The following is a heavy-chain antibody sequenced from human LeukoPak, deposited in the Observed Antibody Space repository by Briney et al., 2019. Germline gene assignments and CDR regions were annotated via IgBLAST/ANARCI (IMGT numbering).Heavy chain of an antibody. J-gene: IGHJ6*02. CDR1: GGSISSYY. CDR3: ARDGTRFLEWLGPGYYYGMDV. V-gene: IGHV4-59*12. Sequence: SETLSLTCTVSGGSISSYYWSWIRQPPGKGLEWIGYIYYSGSTNYNPSLKSRVTISVDTSKNQFSLKLSSVTAADTAVYYCARDGTRFLEWLGPGYYYGMDVWGQGTTVTVSS. D-gene: IGHD3-3*01. CDR2: IYYSGST.